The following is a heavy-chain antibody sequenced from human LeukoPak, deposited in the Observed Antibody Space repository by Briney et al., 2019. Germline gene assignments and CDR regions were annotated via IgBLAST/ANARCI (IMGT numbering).Heavy chain of an antibody. CDR2: IYYSGST. CDR1: GGSISSYY. D-gene: IGHD2-2*01. J-gene: IGHJ5*02. Sequence: SETLSLTCTVSGGSISSYYWSWIRQPPGKGLEWIGYIYYSGSTNYNPSLKSRVTISVDTSKNQFSLKLSSVTAADTAVYYCARDPCSSTSCPQWFDPWGQGTLVTVSS. V-gene: IGHV4-59*01. CDR3: ARDPCSSTSCPQWFDP.